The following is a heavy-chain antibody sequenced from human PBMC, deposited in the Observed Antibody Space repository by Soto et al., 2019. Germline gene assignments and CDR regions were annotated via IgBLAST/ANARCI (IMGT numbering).Heavy chain of an antibody. CDR3: VSQRTTVPTQAYFDY. V-gene: IGHV4-39*01. CDR1: GGSVTNSSYY. Sequence: SETLSLTCTVSGGSVTNSSYYWGWIRQSPGKGLEWIGSVYYRGRSYSKSSVKSRVTISVDTSKYRFSLSLNSVTASDTAVYFCVSQRTTVPTQAYFDYWGPGALVTVSS. J-gene: IGHJ4*02. CDR2: VYYRGRS. D-gene: IGHD4-17*01.